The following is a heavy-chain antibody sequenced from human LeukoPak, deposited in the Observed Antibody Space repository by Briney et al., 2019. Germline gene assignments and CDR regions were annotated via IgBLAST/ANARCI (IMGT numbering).Heavy chain of an antibody. J-gene: IGHJ4*02. D-gene: IGHD2-2*01. CDR1: GGSISSSSYY. Sequence: PSETLSLTCTVSGGSISSSSYYWGWIRQPPGKGLEWIGSIYYSGSTYYNPSLTSRVTISVDTSKNQFSLKLSSVTAADTAVYYCAREGFCSSTSCPFDYWGQGTLVTVSS. V-gene: IGHV4-39*07. CDR3: AREGFCSSTSCPFDY. CDR2: IYYSGST.